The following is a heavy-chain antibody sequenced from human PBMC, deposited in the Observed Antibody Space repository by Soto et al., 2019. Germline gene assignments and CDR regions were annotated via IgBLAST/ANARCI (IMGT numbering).Heavy chain of an antibody. CDR2: INPNSGGT. V-gene: IGHV1-2*04. Sequence: ASVTVSSKASGYTFTSYYMHWVRQAPGQGQEWIGWINPNSGGTNYAQKFQGWVTMTRDTSISTAYMELSRLRSDDTAVYYCARDRTVGSVGAAAGPYYGRDVWGQGTTVTVSS. CDR1: GYTFTSYY. CDR3: ARDRTVGSVGAAAGPYYGRDV. J-gene: IGHJ6*02. D-gene: IGHD6-13*01.